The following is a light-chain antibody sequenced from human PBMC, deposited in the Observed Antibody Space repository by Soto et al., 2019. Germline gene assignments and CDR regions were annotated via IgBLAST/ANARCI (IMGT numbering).Light chain of an antibody. CDR2: GAS. V-gene: IGKV3-15*01. CDR1: QGISNY. J-gene: IGKJ1*01. CDR3: QQYNSWPT. Sequence: DIVLTQSPGTLSLSPGERVTLSCRASQGISNYLAWYQLKPGQAPSLLIYGASTRATGIPVRFSGSGSGTEFTLTISSLVSDDFAVYYCQQYNSWPTFGQGTKVDIK.